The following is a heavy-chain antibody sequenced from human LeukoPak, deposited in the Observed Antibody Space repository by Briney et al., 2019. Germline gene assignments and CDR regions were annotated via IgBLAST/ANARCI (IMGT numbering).Heavy chain of an antibody. V-gene: IGHV3-30*18. CDR3: AKRMWQQMFTFDY. CDR1: GFTFSSYG. CDR2: ISYDGSNK. J-gene: IGHJ4*02. Sequence: GGSLRLSCAASGFTFSSYGMHWVRQAPGKGLEWVAVISYDGSNKYYADSVKGRFTISRDNSKNTLYLQMNSLRAEDTAVYYCAKRMWQQMFTFDYWGQGTLVTVSS. D-gene: IGHD6-13*01.